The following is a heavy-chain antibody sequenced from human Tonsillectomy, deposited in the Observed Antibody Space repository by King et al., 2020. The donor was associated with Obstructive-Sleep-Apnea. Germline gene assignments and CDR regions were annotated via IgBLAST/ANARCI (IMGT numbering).Heavy chain of an antibody. V-gene: IGHV4-34*01. D-gene: IGHD6-19*01. CDR1: DGSLSDYW. J-gene: IGHJ5*02. CDR2: INQRGTT. Sequence: VQLQQWGAGLVKPSETVSLTCTVYDGSLSDYWWSWIRQPPGKGLEWLGEINQRGTTNRNPSLKSRVSMSVDTSRNQFSLKLTSVTAADTAVYYCAREVPSVTGSETDLWGQGPLVTVSS. CDR3: AREVPSVTGSETDL.